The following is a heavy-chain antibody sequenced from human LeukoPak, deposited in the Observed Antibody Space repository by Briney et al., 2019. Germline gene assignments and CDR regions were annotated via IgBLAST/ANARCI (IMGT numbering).Heavy chain of an antibody. CDR2: ISHDGSNK. CDR3: ARDRGSYTNWFDP. V-gene: IGHV3-33*05. CDR1: GFTFSSYG. Sequence: GGSLRLSCAASGFTFSSYGMNWVRQAPGKGLEWVAFISHDGSNKYYGDSVKGRLTISRDNAKNTLYLQMNSLRAEDTAVYYCARDRGSYTNWFDPWGQGTLVTVSS. D-gene: IGHD1-26*01. J-gene: IGHJ5*02.